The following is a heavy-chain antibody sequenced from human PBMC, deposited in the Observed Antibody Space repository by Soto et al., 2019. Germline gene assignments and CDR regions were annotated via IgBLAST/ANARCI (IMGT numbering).Heavy chain of an antibody. CDR3: AAAIGVTESAFFHH. V-gene: IGHV5-51*01. Sequence: GGFLKISCNGSGITPNHNWIAWVRPMPRKGLEWMGIIYLSDSDTRYSPSFQGQVTISPDKSISTAYLQWTSLKASDTATYCGAAAIGVTESAFFHHGVQGTRVT. CDR1: GITPNHNW. D-gene: IGHD6-19*01. J-gene: IGHJ1*01. CDR2: IYLSDSDT.